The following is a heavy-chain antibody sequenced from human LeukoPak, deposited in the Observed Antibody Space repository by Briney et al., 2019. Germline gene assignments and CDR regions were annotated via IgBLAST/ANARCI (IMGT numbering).Heavy chain of an antibody. Sequence: GGSLRLSCAASGFTFSSYSMNWVRQAPGKGLEWVSSISSSSYIYYADSVKGRFTISRGNAKNSLYLQMNSLRAEDTAVYYCAKEYLWWQMGGLDYWGQGTLVTVSS. J-gene: IGHJ4*02. CDR2: ISSSSYI. D-gene: IGHD2-21*01. CDR3: AKEYLWWQMGGLDY. CDR1: GFTFSSYS. V-gene: IGHV3-21*04.